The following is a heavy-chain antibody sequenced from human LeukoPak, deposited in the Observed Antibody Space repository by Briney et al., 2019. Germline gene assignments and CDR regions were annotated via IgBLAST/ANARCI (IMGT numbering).Heavy chain of an antibody. J-gene: IGHJ3*02. CDR2: IYYSGST. CDR1: GGSISSYY. D-gene: IGHD6-19*01. Sequence: SETLSLTCTVSGGSISSYYWSWIRQPPGKGLEWIGYIYYSGSTNYNLSLKSRVTISVDTSKNQFSLKLSSVTAADTAVYYCARDILSFGVAGTSRAFDIWGQGTMVTVSS. CDR3: ARDILSFGVAGTSRAFDI. V-gene: IGHV4-59*01.